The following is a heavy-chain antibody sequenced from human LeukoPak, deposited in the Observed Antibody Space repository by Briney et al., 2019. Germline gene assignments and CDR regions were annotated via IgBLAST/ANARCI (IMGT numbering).Heavy chain of an antibody. J-gene: IGHJ4*02. Sequence: ASVKVSCKPSGYTFTEYYLHWVRQAPGQGLEWMGIINPSTGRTSFAQKFQGRVAMTRDTSTSTVYMDLSSLGSEDTAVYYCARADYNDSSGYYDYWGQGTLVTVSS. D-gene: IGHD3-22*01. CDR3: ARADYNDSSGYYDY. CDR1: GYTFTEYY. V-gene: IGHV1-46*01. CDR2: INPSTGRT.